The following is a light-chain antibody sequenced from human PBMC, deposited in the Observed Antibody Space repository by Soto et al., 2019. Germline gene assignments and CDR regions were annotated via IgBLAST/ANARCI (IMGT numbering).Light chain of an antibody. CDR1: SSDIGGYNH. CDR3: CSYSASNTLVV. CDR2: DVS. V-gene: IGLV2-14*03. Sequence: QSVLTQPASVSGSPGQSITISCTGTSSDIGGYNHVSWYQQHPGKVPKLMIHDVSNRPSGVSSRFSGSKSGNTASLTISGLQPEDEASYYCCSYSASNTLVVFGGGTKVTVL. J-gene: IGLJ2*01.